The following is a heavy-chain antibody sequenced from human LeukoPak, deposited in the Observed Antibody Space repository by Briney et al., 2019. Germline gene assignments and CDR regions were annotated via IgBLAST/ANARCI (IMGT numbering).Heavy chain of an antibody. D-gene: IGHD6-13*01. Sequence: GGSLRLSRAASGFTFSSYGMHWVRQAPGKGLEWVAFIRYDGSNKYYADSVKGRFTISRDNPKNTLYLQMNSLRAEDTAVYYCAKDRTTGYSSSWIFDYWGQGTLVTVSS. CDR2: IRYDGSNK. CDR3: AKDRTTGYSSSWIFDY. V-gene: IGHV3-30*02. CDR1: GFTFSSYG. J-gene: IGHJ4*02.